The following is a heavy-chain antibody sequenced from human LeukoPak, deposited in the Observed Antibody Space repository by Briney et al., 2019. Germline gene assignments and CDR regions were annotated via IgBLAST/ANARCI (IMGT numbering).Heavy chain of an antibody. V-gene: IGHV3-21*01. CDR1: GLTVSSNY. CDR2: INSSSRQI. CDR3: AAARGDYFDY. J-gene: IGHJ4*02. D-gene: IGHD2-15*01. Sequence: GGSLRLSFAASGLTVSSNYISSVRQAPGKGVEWVSSINSSSRQITYAPAVKDRVPIYSDNAKHPLDLQMNSLRAEDTAVYYCAAARGDYFDYWGQGTQVTVSS.